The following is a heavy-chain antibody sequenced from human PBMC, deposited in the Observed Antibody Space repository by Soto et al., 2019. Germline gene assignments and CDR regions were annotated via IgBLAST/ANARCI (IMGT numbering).Heavy chain of an antibody. CDR2: ILYDGSNY. J-gene: IGHJ6*02. CDR3: ARETDGMDV. V-gene: IGHV3-30-3*01. D-gene: IGHD1-1*01. Sequence: QVQLVESGGGVVQPGRSLRLFCAASGFTFSSYAMHWVRQAPGKGLEWVAVILYDGSNYYYANSVKGRFTISRDNSKNTLSLQMNSLRGEDTAVYYCARETDGMDVWGQGTTVTVSS. CDR1: GFTFSSYA.